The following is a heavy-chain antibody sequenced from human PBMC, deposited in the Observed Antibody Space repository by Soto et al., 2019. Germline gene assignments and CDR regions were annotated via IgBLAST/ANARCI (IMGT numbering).Heavy chain of an antibody. J-gene: IGHJ6*02. Sequence: QVQLQEWGPGLVKPSGTLSLTCAVSGGSISSSNWWTWVRQPPGKGLEWIGEIYHSGSTNYNPSLKSRVNMSVDKSKNQFSLKVTSVTAADTAVYYCAILLRSTYGMDVWGQGTTVTVSS. CDR2: IYHSGST. V-gene: IGHV4-4*02. CDR3: AILLRSTYGMDV. CDR1: GGSISSSNW. D-gene: IGHD3-3*01.